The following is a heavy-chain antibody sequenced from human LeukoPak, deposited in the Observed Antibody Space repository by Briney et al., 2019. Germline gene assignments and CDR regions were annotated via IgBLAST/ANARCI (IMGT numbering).Heavy chain of an antibody. CDR3: ARDRSSSWGSLDY. D-gene: IGHD2-2*01. V-gene: IGHV3-7*01. CDR2: IKQDGSEK. CDR1: GFTFSSYW. Sequence: PGGSLRLSCAASGFTFSSYWMSWVRQAPGKGLEWVANIKQDGSEKYYVDSVKGRFTISRDNAKNSLYLQMNSLRVEDTAMYYCARDRSSSWGSLDYWGQGTLVTVSS. J-gene: IGHJ4*02.